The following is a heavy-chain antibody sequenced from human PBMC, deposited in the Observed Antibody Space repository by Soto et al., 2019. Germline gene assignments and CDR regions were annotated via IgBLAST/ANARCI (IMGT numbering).Heavy chain of an antibody. CDR3: ARGRASGSYYLLDY. J-gene: IGHJ4*02. CDR1: GNTFTSYD. CDR2: INPNSGNI. Sequence: QVQLVQSGAEVKKPGASVKVSCKASGNTFTSYDINWVRQATGHGLEWMGWINPNSGNIGYAQKFQGRVTMTRDTAIMTAYMEGSRLRSDDTAVYYCARGRASGSYYLLDYWGQGTLVTVSS. D-gene: IGHD3-10*01. V-gene: IGHV1-8*01.